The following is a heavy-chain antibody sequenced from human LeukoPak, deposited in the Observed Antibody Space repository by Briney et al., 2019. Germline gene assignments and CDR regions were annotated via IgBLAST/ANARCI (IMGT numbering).Heavy chain of an antibody. V-gene: IGHV4-38-2*02. CDR3: AKEFPTPNIVGATTYDY. D-gene: IGHD1-26*01. CDR1: GYSISSGYY. CDR2: IYHSGST. Sequence: SETLSLTCTVSGYSISSGYYWGWIRQPPGKGLEWIGSIYHSGSTNYNPSLKSRVTISVDTSKNQFSLKLSSVTAADTAVYYCAKEFPTPNIVGATTYDYWGQGTLVTVSS. J-gene: IGHJ4*02.